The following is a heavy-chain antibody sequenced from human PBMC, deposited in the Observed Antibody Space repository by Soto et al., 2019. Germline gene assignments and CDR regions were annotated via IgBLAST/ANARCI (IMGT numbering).Heavy chain of an antibody. V-gene: IGHV1-8*03. CDR2: MNAHSGDT. J-gene: IGHJ4*01. Sequence: GASVKVSCKASGYSFTSLHFHWVRQATGQGLEWIGWMNAHSGDTGFSQRFQGRVTITRNTSINTAYMELRSLRSQDTAVYYCAISTPGAVDIWGQGTQVTVSS. CDR3: AISTPGAVDI. D-gene: IGHD5-12*01. CDR1: GYSFTSLH.